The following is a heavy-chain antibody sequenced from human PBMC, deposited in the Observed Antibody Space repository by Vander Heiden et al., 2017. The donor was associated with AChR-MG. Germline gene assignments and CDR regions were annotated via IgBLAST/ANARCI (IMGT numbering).Heavy chain of an antibody. CDR3: ARACVAAAGARYYYYYMDV. CDR1: GFTFSRDW. V-gene: IGHV3-7*01. CDR2: IKQDGSEK. J-gene: IGHJ6*03. Sequence: EVQLVESGGGLVQPGGSLRLSCAASGFTFSRDWMGWVRQAPGKGLEWEANIKQDGSEKYYGDSVKGRFTISRDNGKNSLYLQMNSLRAEETAVYYCARACVAAAGARYYYYYMDVWGKGTTVTVSS. D-gene: IGHD6-13*01.